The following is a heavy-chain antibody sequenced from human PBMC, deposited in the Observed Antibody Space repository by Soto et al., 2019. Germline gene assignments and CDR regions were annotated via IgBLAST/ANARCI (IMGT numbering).Heavy chain of an antibody. D-gene: IGHD3-9*01. Sequence: QVTLKESGPVLVKPTETLTLTCTVSGFSLSNARMGVSWIRQPPGKALEWLAHIFSNDEKSYSTSLKSRFTSSTDTSKSQVVLTMTNLDPVDTATYYCARINDILTGFDYWGQGTLVTVSS. CDR1: GFSLSNARMG. CDR2: IFSNDEK. J-gene: IGHJ4*02. V-gene: IGHV2-26*01. CDR3: ARINDILTGFDY.